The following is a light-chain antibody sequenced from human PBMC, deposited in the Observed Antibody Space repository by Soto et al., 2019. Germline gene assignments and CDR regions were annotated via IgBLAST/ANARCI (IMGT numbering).Light chain of an antibody. J-gene: IGKJ5*01. Sequence: DIQMTQSPSSLSASVGDRVTITCRASQSIRTYLNWYLQKPGKAPKLLIYDASTLQSGVPSRFSGSGSGTEFTLSISSPQPEDFATYYCQQSYSDPPITFGQGTRLENK. CDR1: QSIRTY. CDR3: QQSYSDPPIT. CDR2: DAS. V-gene: IGKV1-39*01.